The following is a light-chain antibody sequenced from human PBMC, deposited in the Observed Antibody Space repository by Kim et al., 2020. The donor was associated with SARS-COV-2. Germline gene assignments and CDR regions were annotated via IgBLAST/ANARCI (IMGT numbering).Light chain of an antibody. V-gene: IGLV2-14*04. CDR2: DVS. CDR3: SSYTSSSTLVV. J-gene: IGLJ2*01. Sequence: QSITISCTGTSSDVGGYNYVSWYQQHPGKAPKLMIYDVSKRPSGVSNRFSGSKSGNTASLTISGLQAEDEADYSCSSYTSSSTLVVFGGGTQLTVL. CDR1: SSDVGGYNY.